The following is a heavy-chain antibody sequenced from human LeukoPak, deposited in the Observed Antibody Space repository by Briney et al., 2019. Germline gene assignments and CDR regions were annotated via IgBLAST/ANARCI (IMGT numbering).Heavy chain of an antibody. CDR3: ARLWVSGYCSSTSCYRDDY. CDR2: IYYSGST. Sequence: SETLSLTCTVSGGSISSYYWSWIRQPPGKGLEWIGYIYYSGSTNYNPSLKSRVTISVDTSKNQFSLKLSSVTAADTAVYYCARLWVSGYCSSTSCYRDDYWGQGTLVTVSS. V-gene: IGHV4-59*12. D-gene: IGHD2-2*01. CDR1: GGSISSYY. J-gene: IGHJ4*02.